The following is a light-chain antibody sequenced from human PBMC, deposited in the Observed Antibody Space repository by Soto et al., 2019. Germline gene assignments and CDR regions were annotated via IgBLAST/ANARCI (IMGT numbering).Light chain of an antibody. CDR2: DVT. CDR1: SSDVGGYDY. Sequence: QSALTQPASVSGSPGQSITISCTGTSSDVGGYDYVCWYQHHPGKAPKLIIYDVTNRPSGVSNRFSGSKSGNTASLSISGLQAEDEADYYCSSYTTSSTVIFGGGTKVTVL. V-gene: IGLV2-14*03. J-gene: IGLJ2*01. CDR3: SSYTTSSTVI.